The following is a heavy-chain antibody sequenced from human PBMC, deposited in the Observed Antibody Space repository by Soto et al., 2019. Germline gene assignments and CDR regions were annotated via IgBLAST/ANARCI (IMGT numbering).Heavy chain of an antibody. V-gene: IGHV1-69*01. CDR1: GGTFSSYA. J-gene: IGHJ4*02. CDR3: ARGHYSSLIDY. Sequence: QVQLVQSGAEVKKPGSSVKVSCKASGGTFSSYAISWVRQAPGQGLEGMGGIIPIFGTANYAQKLQGRVTITADESTSTAYMALSSLRTEDTAVSYSARGHYSSLIDYWVQGTLVTVSS. CDR2: IIPIFGTA. D-gene: IGHD4-4*01.